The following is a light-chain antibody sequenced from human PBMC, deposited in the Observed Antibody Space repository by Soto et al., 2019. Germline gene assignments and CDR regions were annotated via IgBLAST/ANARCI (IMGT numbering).Light chain of an antibody. J-gene: IGKJ2*01. Sequence: EMVMTQSPATLSVSPGESATLSCRASQTINTNLAWYQQKPGQGPRLLIYRASTRATGIPARFSGSGSGTEFTLTISSMQSEDSALYYCQQYNNWPLYTFGQGTKLEIK. CDR1: QTINTN. V-gene: IGKV3-15*01. CDR3: QQYNNWPLYT. CDR2: RAS.